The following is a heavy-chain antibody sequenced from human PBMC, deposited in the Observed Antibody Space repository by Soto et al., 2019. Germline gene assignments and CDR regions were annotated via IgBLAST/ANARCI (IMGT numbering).Heavy chain of an antibody. CDR1: GFTFSSYA. Sequence: GGSLRLSCAASGFTFSSYAMHWVRQAPGKGLEWVAVISYDGSNKYYADSVKGRFTISRDNSKNTLYLQMNSLRAEDTAVYYCARDSYGSGSYSEHWGQGTLVTVSS. J-gene: IGHJ4*02. D-gene: IGHD3-10*01. CDR3: ARDSYGSGSYSEH. V-gene: IGHV3-30-3*01. CDR2: ISYDGSNK.